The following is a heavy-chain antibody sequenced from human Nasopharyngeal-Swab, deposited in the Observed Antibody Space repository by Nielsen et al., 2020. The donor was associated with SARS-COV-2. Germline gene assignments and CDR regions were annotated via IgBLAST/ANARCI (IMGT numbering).Heavy chain of an antibody. CDR2: IGTAGDT. CDR1: GFTFSSYD. Sequence: GESLKISCAASGFTFSSYDMHWVRQAPGKGLEWVSAIGTAGDTYYPGSVKGRFTISRENAKNSLYLQMNSLRAGDTAVYYCARERTDCRGGSCYSYGMDVWGQGTTVTVSS. J-gene: IGHJ6*02. CDR3: ARERTDCRGGSCYSYGMDV. V-gene: IGHV3-13*01. D-gene: IGHD2-15*01.